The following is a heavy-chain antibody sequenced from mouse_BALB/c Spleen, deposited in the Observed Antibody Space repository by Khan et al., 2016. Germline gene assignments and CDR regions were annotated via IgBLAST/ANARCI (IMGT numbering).Heavy chain of an antibody. CDR1: GFDFSRYW. Sequence: EVKLLESGGGLVQPGGSLNLSCAASGFDFSRYWMSWARQAPGKGQEWIGEINPGSSTINYTPSLKDKFIISRDNAKNTLYLQMSKVRSEDTALYDCARSGTYAMDYWGQGTSVTVSS. CDR3: ARSGTYAMDY. D-gene: IGHD4-1*01. CDR2: INPGSSTI. V-gene: IGHV4-2*02. J-gene: IGHJ4*01.